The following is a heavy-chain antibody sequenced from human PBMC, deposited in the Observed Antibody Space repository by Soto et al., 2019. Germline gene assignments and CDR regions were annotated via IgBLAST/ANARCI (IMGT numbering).Heavy chain of an antibody. Sequence: PVKVSCKASGDTFSSYAISWLRQAPGQGLEWMGGIIPIFGTANYAQKFQGRVTITADESTSTAYMELSSLRSEDTAVYYCARGFLLGYCSGGSCPFDYWGQGTLVTVSS. CDR3: ARGFLLGYCSGGSCPFDY. CDR2: IIPIFGTA. D-gene: IGHD2-15*01. J-gene: IGHJ4*02. V-gene: IGHV1-69*13. CDR1: GDTFSSYA.